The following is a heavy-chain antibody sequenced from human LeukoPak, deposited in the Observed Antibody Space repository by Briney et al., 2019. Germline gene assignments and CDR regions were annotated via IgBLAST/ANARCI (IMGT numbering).Heavy chain of an antibody. CDR2: ISGSGGST. CDR1: GFTFSSYA. CDR3: AKEGYSSSWLSGWFDP. V-gene: IGHV3-23*01. Sequence: GGSLRLSCAASGFTFSSYAMSWVRQAPGKGLEWVSAISGSGGSTYYADSVKGRFTISRDNSKNTLYLQMNSLRAEDTAVYYCAKEGYSSSWLSGWFDPWGQGTLVTVSS. J-gene: IGHJ5*02. D-gene: IGHD6-13*01.